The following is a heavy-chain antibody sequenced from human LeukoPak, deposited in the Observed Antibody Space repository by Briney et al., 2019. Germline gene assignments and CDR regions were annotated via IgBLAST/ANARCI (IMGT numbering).Heavy chain of an antibody. D-gene: IGHD6-25*01. CDR1: GGSISSGNYY. V-gene: IGHV4-61*02. CDR2: IYTSGGT. CDR3: ARKRRAYYYYYYMDV. Sequence: PSETLSLTCTVSGGSISSGNYYWSWIRQPAGKGLEWIGRIYTSGGTNCNPSLESRVTILIDTSKNQFSLKLSSVTAADTAVYYCARKRRAYYYYYYMDVWGKGTTVTVSS. J-gene: IGHJ6*03.